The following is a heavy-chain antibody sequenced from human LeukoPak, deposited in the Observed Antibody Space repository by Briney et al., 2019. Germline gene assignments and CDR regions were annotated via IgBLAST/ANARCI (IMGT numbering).Heavy chain of an antibody. J-gene: IGHJ6*03. CDR2: INPNSGGT. CDR3: ARDARKYYNFWSGYYYYMDD. D-gene: IGHD3-3*01. Sequence: ASVKVSCKASGYTFTGYYMHWVRQAPGQGLEWMGWINPNSGGTNYAQKFQGRVTMTRDTSISTAYMELSRLRYDDTAVYYCARDARKYYNFWSGYYYYMDDWGKGTTVTVSS. CDR1: GYTFTGYY. V-gene: IGHV1-2*02.